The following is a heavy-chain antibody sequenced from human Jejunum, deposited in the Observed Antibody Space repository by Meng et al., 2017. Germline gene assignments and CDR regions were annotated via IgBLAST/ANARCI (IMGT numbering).Heavy chain of an antibody. J-gene: IGHJ4*02. Sequence: QGQLEESGPGLVGPSGTLSLTCAVSGASISSGYWWSWVRQPPGKGLEWIGEIHHGGDTNYNPSLKSRVTISVDKSNNQYSLRLTSVTAADTAMYYCARNGAYSADHWGQGTLVTVSS. V-gene: IGHV4-4*02. CDR1: GASISSGYW. D-gene: IGHD2-15*01. CDR3: ARNGAYSADH. CDR2: IHHGGDT.